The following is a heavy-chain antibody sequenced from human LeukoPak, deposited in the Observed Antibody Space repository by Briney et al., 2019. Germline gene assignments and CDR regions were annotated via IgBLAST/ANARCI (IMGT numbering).Heavy chain of an antibody. V-gene: IGHV4-34*01. J-gene: IGHJ6*02. CDR3: ARGLGDCSGGSCSLYYYYYGMDV. Sequence: SETLSLTCTVSGGSISSYYWSWIRQPPGKGLEWIGEINHSGSTNYNPSLKSRVTISVDTSKNQFSLKLSSVTAADTAVYYCARGLGDCSGGSCSLYYYYYGMDVWGQGTTVTVSS. CDR2: INHSGST. D-gene: IGHD2-15*01. CDR1: GGSISSYY.